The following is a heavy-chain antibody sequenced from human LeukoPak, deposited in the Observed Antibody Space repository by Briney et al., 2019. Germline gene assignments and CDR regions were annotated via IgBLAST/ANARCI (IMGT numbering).Heavy chain of an antibody. J-gene: IGHJ4*02. CDR3: ARLEQQLALFDY. D-gene: IGHD6-13*01. CDR2: IYYSGST. CDR1: GGSVSSGSYY. V-gene: IGHV4-61*01. Sequence: SETLSLTCIVSGGSVSSGSYYWSWIRQPPGKGLEWIGYIYYSGSTNYNPSLKSRVTISVDTSKNQFSLKLSSVTAADTAVYYCARLEQQLALFDYWGQGTLVTVSS.